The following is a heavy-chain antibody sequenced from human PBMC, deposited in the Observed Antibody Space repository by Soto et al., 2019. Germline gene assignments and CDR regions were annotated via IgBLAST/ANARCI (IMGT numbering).Heavy chain of an antibody. J-gene: IGHJ5*02. CDR1: GGSISSYY. Sequence: SETLSLTCAVYGGSISSYYWSWIRQPPGKGLEWIGYIYYSGSTNYNPSLKSRVTISVDTSKNQFSLKLSSVTAADTAVYYCARHRGVSRGSGYNWFDPWGQGTLVTVSS. CDR3: ARHRGVSRGSGYNWFDP. V-gene: IGHV4-59*08. CDR2: IYYSGST. D-gene: IGHD3-16*01.